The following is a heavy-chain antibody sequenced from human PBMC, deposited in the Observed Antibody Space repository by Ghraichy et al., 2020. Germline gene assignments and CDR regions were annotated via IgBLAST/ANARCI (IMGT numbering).Heavy chain of an antibody. Sequence: GESLNNSCKGSGYSFTSYWIGWVRQMPGKGLEWMGIIYPGDSDTRYSPSFQGQVTISADKSISTAYLQWSSLKASDTAMYYCARLWQQLGWYFDLWGRGTLVTVSS. CDR3: ARLWQQLGWYFDL. D-gene: IGHD6-13*01. J-gene: IGHJ2*01. V-gene: IGHV5-51*01. CDR1: GYSFTSYW. CDR2: IYPGDSDT.